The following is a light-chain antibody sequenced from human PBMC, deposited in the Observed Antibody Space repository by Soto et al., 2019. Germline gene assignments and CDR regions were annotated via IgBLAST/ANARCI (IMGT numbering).Light chain of an antibody. CDR2: EVN. CDR3: SSHATSSTFYV. V-gene: IGLV2-14*01. Sequence: QSALTQPASVSGSPGQSITISCTGTNSDIGGYKYVSWYQQHPGKAPKLMIYEVNNRPSGVSNRFSGSKSGNTASLTISGLQDEDEADYYCSSHATSSTFYVFGTGTKVTVL. CDR1: NSDIGGYKY. J-gene: IGLJ1*01.